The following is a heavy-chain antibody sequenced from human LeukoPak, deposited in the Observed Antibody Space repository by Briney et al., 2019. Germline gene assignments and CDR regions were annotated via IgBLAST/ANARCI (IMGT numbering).Heavy chain of an antibody. CDR3: ARDQGRPTRGVVVTH. CDR2: ISSSGSSI. J-gene: IGHJ4*02. V-gene: IGHV3-11*04. D-gene: IGHD3-22*01. Sequence: NPGGSLRLSCAASGFTFSDYYMNWIRQAPGKGLEWVSYISSSGSSIYYADSVKGRFTISRDDAKNSLYLQMNSLRAEDTAVYYCARDQGRPTRGVVVTHWGQGTLVTVSS. CDR1: GFTFSDYY.